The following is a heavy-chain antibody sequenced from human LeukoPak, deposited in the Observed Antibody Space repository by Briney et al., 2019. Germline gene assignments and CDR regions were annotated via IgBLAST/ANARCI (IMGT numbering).Heavy chain of an antibody. Sequence: GGSLRLSCAASGFNYSSYAMNWVRQAPGQGLHWVSIISGSGGTTYYADPVKGRSPISRDNSNNTLFLLMNRLRAEDTAVYYCAKNPDYSGSGSPDYWGQGTLVTVSS. D-gene: IGHD3-10*01. CDR3: AKNPDYSGSGSPDY. V-gene: IGHV3-23*01. CDR1: GFNYSSYA. J-gene: IGHJ4*02. CDR2: ISGSGGTT.